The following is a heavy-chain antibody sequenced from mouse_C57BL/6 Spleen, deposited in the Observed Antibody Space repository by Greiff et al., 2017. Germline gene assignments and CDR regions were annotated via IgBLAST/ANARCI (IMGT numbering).Heavy chain of an antibody. D-gene: IGHD4-1*01. Sequence: EVKLQESGPGLVKPSQSLSLTCSVTGYSITSGYYWNWIRQFPGNKLEWMGYISYDGSNNYNPSLKNRISITRDTSKNQFFLKLNSVTTEDTATYYCARGDWDYWYFDVWGTGTTVTVSS. CDR1: GYSITSGYY. CDR2: ISYDGSN. J-gene: IGHJ1*03. V-gene: IGHV3-6*01. CDR3: ARGDWDYWYFDV.